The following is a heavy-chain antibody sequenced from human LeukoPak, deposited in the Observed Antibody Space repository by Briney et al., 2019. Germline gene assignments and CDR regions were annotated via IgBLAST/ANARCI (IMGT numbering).Heavy chain of an antibody. Sequence: GESLKISSQGSGYTFSSYWIGWVRQMPGKGLEWMGIIYPDDSDTRYSPSFQGQVTISADKSSSTAYLQWSSLKASDTAMYYCARLAYCSNDVCYSNYYYSMDVWGKGTTVTVSS. CDR1: GYTFSSYW. V-gene: IGHV5-51*01. J-gene: IGHJ6*03. D-gene: IGHD2-8*01. CDR2: IYPDDSDT. CDR3: ARLAYCSNDVCYSNYYYSMDV.